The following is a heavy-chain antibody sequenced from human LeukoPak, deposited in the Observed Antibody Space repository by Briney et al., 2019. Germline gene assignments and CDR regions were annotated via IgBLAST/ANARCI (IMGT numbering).Heavy chain of an antibody. V-gene: IGHV1-46*01. CDR1: GYTFTSYY. Sequence: ASVKVSCKASGYTFTSYYMHWVRQAPGQGLEWMGIINPSGGSTSYAQKFQGRVTMTRNTSISTAYMELSSLRSEDTAVYYCASTPLNEILFDPWGQGTLVTVSS. CDR2: INPSGGST. J-gene: IGHJ5*02. CDR3: ASTPLNEILFDP.